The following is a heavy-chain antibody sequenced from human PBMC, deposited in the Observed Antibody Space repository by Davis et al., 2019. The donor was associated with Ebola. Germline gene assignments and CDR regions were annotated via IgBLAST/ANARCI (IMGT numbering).Heavy chain of an antibody. CDR1: GFTFSSYS. Sequence: GESLKISCAASGFTFSSYSMNWVRQAPGKGLEWVAVIWYDGSNKYYADSVKGRFTISRDNSKNTLYLQMNSLRDEDRAVYYCARSGSYCSGGTCYRGEWFLYWGQGTLVTVSS. J-gene: IGHJ1*01. V-gene: IGHV3-33*08. D-gene: IGHD2-15*01. CDR3: ARSGSYCSGGTCYRGEWFLY. CDR2: IWYDGSNK.